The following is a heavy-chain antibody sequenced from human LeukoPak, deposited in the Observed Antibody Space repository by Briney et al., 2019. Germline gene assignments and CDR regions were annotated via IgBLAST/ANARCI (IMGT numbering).Heavy chain of an antibody. CDR3: AKANWVSNADAVW. D-gene: IGHD1-1*01. J-gene: IGHJ4*02. CDR2: IGGWSSPT. Sequence: GGSLRLSCATSGFSFSSYGMNWVRQAPGKGLEWVSYIGGWSSPTDYADSVKGRFTLSRDDSRNTVYLQLNNLRVEDTAIYYCAKANWVSNADAVWWGQGTQVTVSS. CDR1: GFSFSSYG. V-gene: IGHV3-48*01.